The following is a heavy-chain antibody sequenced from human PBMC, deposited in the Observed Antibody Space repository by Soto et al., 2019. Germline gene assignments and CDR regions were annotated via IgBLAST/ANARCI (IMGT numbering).Heavy chain of an antibody. CDR1: GGSIISYY. D-gene: IGHD5-18*01. Sequence: SETLSLTCTVSGGSIISYYWSWIRQPPGKRLDWIGYIYYSGSTTYNPSLKSRVTISVDTSKNQVSLKLSSVTAADTAVYYCARGYGGFDYWG. V-gene: IGHV4-59*12. CDR2: IYYSGST. J-gene: IGHJ4*01. CDR3: ARGYGGFDY.